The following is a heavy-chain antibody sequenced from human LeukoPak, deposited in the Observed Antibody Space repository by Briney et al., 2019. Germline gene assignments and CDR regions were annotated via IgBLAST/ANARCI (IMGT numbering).Heavy chain of an antibody. D-gene: IGHD6-6*01. J-gene: IGHJ5*02. V-gene: IGHV3-21*01. CDR3: ARAATSSSSSYWFDP. Sequence: GGSLRLSCAASGFTVSSNYMTWVRQAPGKGLEWVSSISSSSSYIYYADSVKGRFTISRDDAKNSLYLQMNSLRAEDTAVYYCARAATSSSSSYWFDPWGQGTLVTVSS. CDR2: ISSSSSYI. CDR1: GFTVSSNY.